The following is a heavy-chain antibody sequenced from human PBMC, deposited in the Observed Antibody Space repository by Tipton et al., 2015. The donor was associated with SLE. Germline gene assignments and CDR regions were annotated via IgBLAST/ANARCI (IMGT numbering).Heavy chain of an antibody. CDR1: GFSLNSGYY. CDR2: IYHSGNS. V-gene: IGHV4-38-2*02. D-gene: IGHD3-22*01. CDR3: ARHDYDDNGYYLHYFDN. Sequence: TLSLTCTVSGFSLNSGYYWGWIRQPPGKGLEWIGSIYHSGNSYYNPSLKSRLSMSIDTSKNQVFLKLSSVTAADTATYYCARHDYDDNGYYLHYFDNWGQGILVTVSS. J-gene: IGHJ4*02.